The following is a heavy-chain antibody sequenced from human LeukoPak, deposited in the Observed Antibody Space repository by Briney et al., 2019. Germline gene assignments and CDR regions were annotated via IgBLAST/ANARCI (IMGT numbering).Heavy chain of an antibody. V-gene: IGHV3-74*01. J-gene: IGHJ4*02. Sequence: GGSLRLSCAASGFTFSSYWMHWVRQAPGKGLVWVSRINTDGSSTSYADSVKGRFTISRDNAKNTLYLQMNSLRAEDTAVYYCAVCSSTSCYTGPSDYWGQGTLVTVSS. CDR3: AVCSSTSCYTGPSDY. CDR2: INTDGSST. CDR1: GFTFSSYW. D-gene: IGHD2-2*02.